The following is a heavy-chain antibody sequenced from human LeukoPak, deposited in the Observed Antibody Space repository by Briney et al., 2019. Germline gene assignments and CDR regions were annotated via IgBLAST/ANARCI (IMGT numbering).Heavy chain of an antibody. D-gene: IGHD6-13*01. Sequence: PSQTLSLTCTVSGGSISSGDYYWSWIRQPPGKGLEWIGYIYHSGSTYYNPSLKSRVTISVDRSKNQFSLKLSSVTAADTAVYYCASSGMAAAGGAFDIWGQGTMVTVSS. V-gene: IGHV4-30-2*01. CDR2: IYHSGST. CDR1: GGSISSGDYY. CDR3: ASSGMAAAGGAFDI. J-gene: IGHJ3*02.